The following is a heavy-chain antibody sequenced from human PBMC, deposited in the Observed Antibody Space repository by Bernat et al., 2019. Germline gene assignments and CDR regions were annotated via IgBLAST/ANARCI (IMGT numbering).Heavy chain of an antibody. V-gene: IGHV3-NL1*01. CDR1: GFTFSSYG. J-gene: IGHJ4*02. D-gene: IGHD6-13*01. CDR2: IYSGGST. Sequence: QVQLVESGGGVVQPGRSLRLSCAASGFTFSSYGMHWVRQAPGKGLEWVSVIYSGGSTYYADSVKGRFTISRDNSKNTLYLQMNSLRAEDTAVYYCARDPAGLVDYWGQGTLVTVSS. CDR3: ARDPAGLVDY.